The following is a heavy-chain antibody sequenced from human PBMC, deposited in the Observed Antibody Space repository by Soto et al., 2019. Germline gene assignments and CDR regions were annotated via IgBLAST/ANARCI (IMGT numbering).Heavy chain of an antibody. CDR2: IYHSGST. J-gene: IGHJ6*02. Sequence: SETLSLTCSVSGGSIRSYYWSWIRQPAGKGLEWIGRIYHSGSTNSHPSLNSRVTMSVDTSKNQFSLKLSSVTAADTAVYYCAIDVYGSTTGGGYSHGLKVWCQGSTMTV. V-gene: IGHV4-4*07. D-gene: IGHD1-26*01. CDR3: AIDVYGSTTGGGYSHGLKV. CDR1: GGSIRSYY.